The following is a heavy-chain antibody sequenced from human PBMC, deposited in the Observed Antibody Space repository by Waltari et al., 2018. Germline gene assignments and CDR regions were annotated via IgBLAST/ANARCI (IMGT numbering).Heavy chain of an antibody. V-gene: IGHV1-2*02. J-gene: IGHJ3*02. CDR3: ARGGWELLDAFDI. D-gene: IGHD1-26*01. Sequence: QVQLVQSGAEVKKPGASVKVSCKASGYTFTGYSMHWVRQAPGQGLEWMGWINPNSGGTTYAQKFQGRVTMTRDTSISTAYMELSRLRSDDTAVYYWARGGWELLDAFDIWGQGTMVTVSS. CDR2: INPNSGGT. CDR1: GYTFTGYS.